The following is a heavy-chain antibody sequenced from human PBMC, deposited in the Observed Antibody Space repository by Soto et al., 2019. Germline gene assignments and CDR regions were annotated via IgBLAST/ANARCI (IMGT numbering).Heavy chain of an antibody. D-gene: IGHD3-16*02. J-gene: IGHJ5*01. CDR2: INHSGSS. V-gene: IGHV4-34*01. CDR1: GGSFSGYY. CDR3: AIYFCYSVGYTLFYS. Sequence: SETLCLTCAVYGGSFSGYYWSCIRQPPGKGLEWIVEINHSGSSNYNPSLKSRVTISIDMSKKQFSLKLTSLTAADTAVYYCAIYFCYSVGYTLFYSWSQGTLVTGSS.